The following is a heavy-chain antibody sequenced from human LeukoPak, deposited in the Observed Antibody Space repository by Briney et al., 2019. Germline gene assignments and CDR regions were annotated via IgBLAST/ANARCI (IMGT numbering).Heavy chain of an antibody. CDR2: INTDGSST. V-gene: IGHV3-74*01. J-gene: IGHJ4*02. CDR1: GFTFSSYW. Sequence: GGSLRLSCAASGFTFSSYWMHWVRQAPGKGLVWVSRINTDGSSTSYADSVKGRFTISRDNAKNTLYLQMNSLRAEDTAVYYCARAVRGTVQLGHWGKGTLVTVSS. CDR3: ARAVRGTVQLGH. D-gene: IGHD1-1*01.